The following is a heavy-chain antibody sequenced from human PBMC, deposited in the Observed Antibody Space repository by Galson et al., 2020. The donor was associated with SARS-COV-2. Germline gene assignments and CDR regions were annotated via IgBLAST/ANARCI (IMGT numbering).Heavy chain of an antibody. CDR2: ISYDGSNK. D-gene: IGHD3-22*01. CDR1: GFTFSSYA. Sequence: GESLKISCAASGFTFSSYAMHWVRQAPGKGLEWVAAISYDGSNKYYADSVKGRFTISRDNSKNTLYLQMNSLRAEDTAVYYCARAPNYYDSSGYYYLGYYFDYWGQGTLVTVSS. CDR3: ARAPNYYDSSGYYYLGYYFDY. J-gene: IGHJ4*02. V-gene: IGHV3-30-3*01.